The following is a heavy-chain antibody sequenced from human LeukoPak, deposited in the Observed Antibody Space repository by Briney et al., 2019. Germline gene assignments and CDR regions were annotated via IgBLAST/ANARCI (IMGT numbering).Heavy chain of an antibody. CDR3: ARDQPDTAFDY. CDR2: ISISSTYR. CDR1: GFTFGTYT. V-gene: IGHV3-21*01. J-gene: IGHJ4*02. D-gene: IGHD5-18*01. Sequence: GGSLRLSCAASGFTFGTYTMNWVRQAPGKGLEWVSSISISSTYRYYADSVKGRLTMSRDNARNSLFLQMNSLRAEDTAVYYCARDQPDTAFDYWGQGTLVTVSS.